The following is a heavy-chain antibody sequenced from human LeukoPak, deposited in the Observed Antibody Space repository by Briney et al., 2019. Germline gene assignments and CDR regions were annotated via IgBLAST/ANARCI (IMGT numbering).Heavy chain of an antibody. V-gene: IGHV3-49*04. CDR3: TSEPLWEPRPYYFDY. D-gene: IGHD1-26*01. J-gene: IGHJ4*02. Sequence: GGSLRLSCTASGFTFGDYAMSWVRQAPGKGLEWVGFIRSKAYGGTTEYAASVKGRFTISRDDSKSIAYLQMNSLKTEDTAVYYCTSEPLWEPRPYYFDYWGQGTLVTVPS. CDR2: IRSKAYGGTT. CDR1: GFTFGDYA.